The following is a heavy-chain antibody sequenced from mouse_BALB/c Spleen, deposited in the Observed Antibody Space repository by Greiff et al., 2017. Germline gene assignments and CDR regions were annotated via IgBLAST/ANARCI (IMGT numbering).Heavy chain of an antibody. CDR1: GFTFSSFG. CDR2: ISSGSSTI. D-gene: IGHD1-1*01. J-gene: IGHJ4*01. Sequence: EVKLVESGGGLVQPGGSRKLSCAASGFTFSSFGMHWVRQAPEKGLEWVAYISSGSSTIYYADTVKGRFTISRDNPKNTLFLQMTSLRSEDTAMYYCARSLLLPRGGYYYAMDYWGQGTSVTVSS. CDR3: ARSLLLPRGGYYYAMDY. V-gene: IGHV5-17*02.